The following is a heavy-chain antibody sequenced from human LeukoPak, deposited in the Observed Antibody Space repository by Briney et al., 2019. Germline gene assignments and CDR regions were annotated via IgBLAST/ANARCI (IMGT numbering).Heavy chain of an antibody. CDR2: IYYSGST. CDR3: ATGEMAPPNALDY. Sequence: SQTLSLTCTVAGGSIIRYYWSWVRQPPGKGLGWIGCIYYSGSTNYNTCLKSRVTRSVDTSKNQFSLKLSSVTAADTAVYYCATGEMAPPNALDYWGQGTLVTVSS. V-gene: IGHV4-59*01. J-gene: IGHJ4*02. D-gene: IGHD5-24*01. CDR1: GGSIIRYY.